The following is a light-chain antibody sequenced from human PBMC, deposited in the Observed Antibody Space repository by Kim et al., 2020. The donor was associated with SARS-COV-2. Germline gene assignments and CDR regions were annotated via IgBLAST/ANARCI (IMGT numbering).Light chain of an antibody. CDR3: QQSYITPFT. CDR2: AAS. J-gene: IGKJ3*01. Sequence: ASVGDRVTITCRTTQSISSHLNWYQQKPGRAPKLLISAASTLQGGVPSRFSGSGSETDFTLTFSSLQPDDFATYFCQQSYITPFTFGPGTKVDIK. V-gene: IGKV1-39*01. CDR1: QSISSH.